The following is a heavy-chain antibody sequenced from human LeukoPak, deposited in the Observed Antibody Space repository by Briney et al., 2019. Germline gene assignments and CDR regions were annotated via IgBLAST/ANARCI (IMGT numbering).Heavy chain of an antibody. V-gene: IGHV3-48*03. J-gene: IGHJ6*02. CDR3: AREPRISPGYFYGLDV. Sequence: GGSLRLSCAASGFTFSTYEMNWVRQAPGKGLEWVSFITSSGSTIYYADSVKGRFTISRDNAKNSLFLQMNSLRAEDTAVYYCAREPRISPGYFYGLDVWGQGTTVTVSS. CDR2: ITSSGSTI. CDR1: GFTFSTYE. D-gene: IGHD2-15*01.